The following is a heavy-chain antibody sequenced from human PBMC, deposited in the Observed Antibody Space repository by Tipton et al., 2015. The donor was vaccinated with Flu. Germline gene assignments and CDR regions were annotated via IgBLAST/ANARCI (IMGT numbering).Heavy chain of an antibody. J-gene: IGHJ4*02. CDR2: IFHSGTT. D-gene: IGHD2-15*01. Sequence: LRLSCTVSGGSVNSSDFYWGWVRQPPGKGPEWIGSIFHSGTTYYDLSLQSRVTISLDTSKNQFSLKMKSVTVADTAVYYCARQVEAATRSSSWGQGTLVTVSS. V-gene: IGHV4-39*07. CDR3: ARQVEAATRSSS. CDR1: GGSVNSSDFY.